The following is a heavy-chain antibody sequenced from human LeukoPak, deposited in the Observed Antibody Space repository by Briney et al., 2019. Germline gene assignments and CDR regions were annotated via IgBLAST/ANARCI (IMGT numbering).Heavy chain of an antibody. CDR1: GGSISSGGYY. D-gene: IGHD3-22*01. J-gene: IGHJ3*02. V-gene: IGHV4-31*03. Sequence: SQTLSLTCTVYGGSISSGGYYWSWIRRPPGKGREWIGYIYYSGRTYYNPHLKSRVTISVDTSKNQFSLKLSSVTAADTAVYYCAREALEAHYYDSSGSTRAFDIWGQGTMVTVSS. CDR2: IYYSGRT. CDR3: AREALEAHYYDSSGSTRAFDI.